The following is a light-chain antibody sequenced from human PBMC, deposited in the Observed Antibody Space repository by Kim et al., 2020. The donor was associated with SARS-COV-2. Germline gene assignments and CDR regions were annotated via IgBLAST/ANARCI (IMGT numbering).Light chain of an antibody. CDR1: ERISRY. Sequence: SLSPGETATLSCRASERISRYLAWYQQKPGQAPRLFIYAASNRATGVPARFSGSGSGTDFTLTISSLEPEDFAVYFCQQRSDWPPTFGRGTKVDIK. J-gene: IGKJ4*01. CDR2: AAS. V-gene: IGKV3-11*01. CDR3: QQRSDWPPT.